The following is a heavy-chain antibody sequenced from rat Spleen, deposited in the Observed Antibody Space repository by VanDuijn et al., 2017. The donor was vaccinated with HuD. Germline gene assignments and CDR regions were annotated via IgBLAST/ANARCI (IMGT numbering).Heavy chain of an antibody. CDR1: GFSLSSYG. D-gene: IGHD1-11*01. Sequence: QVQLKESGPGLVQPSQTLSLTCTVSGFSLSSYGVIWVRQPPGKGLEWMGVKWGDGSTDYNSTHKSRLSISRDTSKNQVFLKMNSLQTEDTVIYFCTRSYGGYTSNWFPYWGQGTLVTVSS. CDR3: TRSYGGYTSNWFPY. CDR2: KWGDGST. J-gene: IGHJ3*01. V-gene: IGHV2-13*01.